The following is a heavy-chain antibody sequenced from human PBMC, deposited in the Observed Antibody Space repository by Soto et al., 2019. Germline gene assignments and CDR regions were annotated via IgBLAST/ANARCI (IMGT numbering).Heavy chain of an antibody. D-gene: IGHD3-10*01. J-gene: IGHJ4*02. Sequence: GESLKISCKGSGYSFTSYWIGWVRQMPGKGLEWMGIIYPGDSDTRYSPSFQGQVTISADKSISTAYLQWSSLKASDTAMYYCARSSYGSGRPPYFDYWGQGTLVTVSS. CDR3: ARSSYGSGRPPYFDY. CDR2: IYPGDSDT. CDR1: GYSFTSYW. V-gene: IGHV5-51*01.